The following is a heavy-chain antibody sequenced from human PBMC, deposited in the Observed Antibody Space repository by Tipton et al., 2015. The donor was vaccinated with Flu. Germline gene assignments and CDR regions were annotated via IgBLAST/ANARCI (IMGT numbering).Heavy chain of an antibody. CDR2: FSSSGGSR. D-gene: IGHD6-19*01. CDR1: GFTFSSYA. CDR3: AKVIPELVAGFDS. Sequence: SLRLSCAASGFTFSSYAMHWVRQAPGKGLEWVSAFSSSGGSRNYADSVKGRFTISRDNSKNILYLQMNSLRADDTAVYSCAKVIPELVAGFDSWVQGTLVTVSS. J-gene: IGHJ4*02. V-gene: IGHV3-23*01.